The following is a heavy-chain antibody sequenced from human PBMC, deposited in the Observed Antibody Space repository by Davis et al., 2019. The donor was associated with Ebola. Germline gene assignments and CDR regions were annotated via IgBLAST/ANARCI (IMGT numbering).Heavy chain of an antibody. J-gene: IGHJ5*02. V-gene: IGHV3-23*01. Sequence: GESLKISCAASGFTFSAYAMTWVRQGPGKGLEWVSGISPGGGTSNYADSVKGRFTISRDNSKNTLYLQMNSLRAEDTAVYYCAKDRVTMVRGVLSWGQGTLVTVSS. CDR1: GFTFSAYA. D-gene: IGHD3-10*01. CDR3: AKDRVTMVRGVLS. CDR2: ISPGGGTS.